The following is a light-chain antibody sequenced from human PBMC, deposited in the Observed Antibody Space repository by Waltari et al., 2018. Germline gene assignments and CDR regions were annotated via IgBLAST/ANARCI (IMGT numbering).Light chain of an antibody. CDR1: GSNIGAGYD. CDR2: GNN. J-gene: IGLJ2*01. Sequence: QSALTQPPSVSGAPGQRVTISCTGSGSNIGAGYDVHWYQQFPGTVPKLLLSGNNNRPSVVPDRVSASKTGTSSSLAITGLQAEDEADYYCQSYDRSLSVVFGGGTKLTVL. CDR3: QSYDRSLSVV. V-gene: IGLV1-40*01.